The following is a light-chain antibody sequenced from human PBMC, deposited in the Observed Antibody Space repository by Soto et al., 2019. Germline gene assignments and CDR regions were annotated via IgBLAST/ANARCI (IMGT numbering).Light chain of an antibody. CDR3: QQYNGFSWT. CDR1: QSISSW. V-gene: IGKV1-5*01. Sequence: DIQMTQSPSTLSASVGDRVTITCRASQSISSWLAWFQQKPGRVPKLLIYDASSLESGVPSRFSGSGSGTEFTLTISSLQPDDFATYYCQQYNGFSWTFGQGTKVDIK. J-gene: IGKJ1*01. CDR2: DAS.